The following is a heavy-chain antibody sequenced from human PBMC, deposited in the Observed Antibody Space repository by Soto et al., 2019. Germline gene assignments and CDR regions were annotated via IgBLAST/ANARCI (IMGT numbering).Heavy chain of an antibody. D-gene: IGHD3-10*01. J-gene: IGHJ4*02. Sequence: SETLSLTCTVSGGSISSYYWSWIRQPPGKGLEWIGYIYYSGSTNYNPSLKSRVTISVDTSKNQFSLKLSSVTAADTAVYYCARETPTYYGSGPWIDYWGQGTLVTVSS. V-gene: IGHV4-59*01. CDR1: GGSISSYY. CDR2: IYYSGST. CDR3: ARETPTYYGSGPWIDY.